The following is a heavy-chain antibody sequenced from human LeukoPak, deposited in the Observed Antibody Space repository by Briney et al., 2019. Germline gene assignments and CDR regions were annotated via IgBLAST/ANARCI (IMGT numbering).Heavy chain of an antibody. V-gene: IGHV3-21*01. CDR1: GFTFNTYS. J-gene: IGHJ4*02. CDR2: ISSTSSYI. D-gene: IGHD2-21*01. CDR3: ARDIYCGGDCRYFDF. Sequence: GGSLRLSCAASGFTFNTYSMNWVRQAPGKGLEWVSSISSTSSYIYYADSVRGRFTVSRDNAKKSLHLQMSSLRAEDTAVYYCARDIYCGGDCRYFDFWGQGTLVTVSS.